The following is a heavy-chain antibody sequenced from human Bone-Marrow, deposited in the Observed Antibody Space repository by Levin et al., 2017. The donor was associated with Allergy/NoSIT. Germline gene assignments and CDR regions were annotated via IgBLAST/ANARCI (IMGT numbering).Heavy chain of an antibody. Sequence: TGGSLRLSCAASGFTFNIFWMHWVRQVPGKGPVWVSRISNDGSITTYADSVKGRFTISRDNAKNTVYLQMSSLRAEDTAMYYCARDIYDYVWGTYAYWGQGSLVTVSS. CDR2: ISNDGSIT. CDR1: GFTFNIFW. D-gene: IGHD3-16*01. CDR3: ARDIYDYVWGTYAY. J-gene: IGHJ4*02. V-gene: IGHV3-74*01.